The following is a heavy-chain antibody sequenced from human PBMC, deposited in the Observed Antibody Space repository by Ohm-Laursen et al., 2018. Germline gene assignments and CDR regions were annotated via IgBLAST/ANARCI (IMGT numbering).Heavy chain of an antibody. CDR2: ISWNSGSI. D-gene: IGHD1-26*01. J-gene: IGHJ3*02. V-gene: IGHV3-9*01. CDR1: GFTFDDYA. Sequence: SSLRLSCAASGFTFDDYAMHWVRQAPGKGLEWVSGISWNSGSIGYADSVKGRFTISRDNAKNSLYLQMNSLRAEDTALYYCAKDMESIVGATYAFDIWGQGTMVTVSS. CDR3: AKDMESIVGATYAFDI.